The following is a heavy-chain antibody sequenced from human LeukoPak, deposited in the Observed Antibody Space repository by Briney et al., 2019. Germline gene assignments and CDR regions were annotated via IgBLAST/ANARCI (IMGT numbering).Heavy chain of an antibody. V-gene: IGHV4-39*07. CDR2: IYYSGST. Sequence: PSETLSLTCTVSGGSISSSSYYWGWIRQPPGKGLEWIGSIYYSGSTYYNPSLRSRVIISVDTSTNQFSLKLSSVTAADTAVYYCAGIYSSSSENGLDYWGQGTLVTVSS. CDR3: AGIYSSSSENGLDY. J-gene: IGHJ4*02. D-gene: IGHD6-6*01. CDR1: GGSISSSSYY.